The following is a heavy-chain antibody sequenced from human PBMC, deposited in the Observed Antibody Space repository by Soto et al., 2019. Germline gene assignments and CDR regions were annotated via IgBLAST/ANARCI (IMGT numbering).Heavy chain of an antibody. Sequence: QVQVVQSGAEVKKPGASVKVSCKASGYSFTNYYIHWVRQAPGQGLEWMGGINPNSGGTDYAQKFQGRVTMTRDTSISTAYMELNRLASDDTAVYYCARGDDSRWNFHYFDYWGQGTLVTVSS. CDR2: INPNSGGT. V-gene: IGHV1-2*02. J-gene: IGHJ4*02. CDR3: ARGDDSRWNFHYFDY. D-gene: IGHD6-13*01. CDR1: GYSFTNYY.